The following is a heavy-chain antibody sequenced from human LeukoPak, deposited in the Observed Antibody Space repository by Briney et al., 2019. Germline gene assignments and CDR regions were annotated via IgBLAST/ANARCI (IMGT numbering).Heavy chain of an antibody. J-gene: IGHJ4*02. V-gene: IGHV4-34*01. CDR1: GGSFSGYY. CDR3: ARAEDIVVVPAAKKGAYDY. D-gene: IGHD2-2*01. Sequence: SKTLSLTCAVYGGSFSGYYWSWIRQPPGKGLEWIGEINHSGSTNYNPSLKSRVTISVDTSKNQFSLKLSSVTAADTAVYYCARAEDIVVVPAAKKGAYDYWGQGTLVTVSS. CDR2: INHSGST.